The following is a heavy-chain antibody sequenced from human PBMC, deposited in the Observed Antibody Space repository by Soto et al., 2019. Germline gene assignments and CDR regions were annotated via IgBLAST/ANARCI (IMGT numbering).Heavy chain of an antibody. CDR3: ARAPAFSSSYLSYFYY. CDR1: GGSLSGYY. V-gene: IGHV4-34*01. Sequence: SESLSLTWAVYGGSLSGYYWSWIRQPPGKGLEWIGEINHSGSTNYNPSLKRGVTISVDTSKNQFSLNLSSVTAADTAVYYCARAPAFSSSYLSYFYYWGQGTLVTVSS. D-gene: IGHD6-13*01. CDR2: INHSGST. J-gene: IGHJ4*02.